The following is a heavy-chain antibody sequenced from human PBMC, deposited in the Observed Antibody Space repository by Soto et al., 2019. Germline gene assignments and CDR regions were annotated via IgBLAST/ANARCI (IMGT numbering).Heavy chain of an antibody. CDR2: IAYDGNKT. CDR3: ASGIAEGAFDY. V-gene: IGHV3-30*03. J-gene: IGHJ4*02. CDR1: GFAFGSCD. Sequence: QVHLVESGGGVVQAGRSLRLSCAASGFAFGSCDMHWVRQAPGKGLDWVAVIAYDGNKTYYADSVKGRFTISRDNSKNTLYLQMNSLRAEDTAVYYCASGIAEGAFDYWGQGTLVTVSS. D-gene: IGHD6-13*01.